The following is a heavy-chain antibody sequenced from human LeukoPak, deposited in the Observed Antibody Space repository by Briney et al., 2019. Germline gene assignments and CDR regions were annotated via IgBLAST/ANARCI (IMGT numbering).Heavy chain of an antibody. Sequence: PGGSLRLSCAASGFTFSDYWMHWVRQIPGKGLVWVSRISSDGSNRNYADSVKGRFTISRDNAKTSLFLQMNSLRAEDTAVYYCARDDGFRTVDYWGRGTLVFVSS. D-gene: IGHD1-14*01. CDR1: GFTFSDYW. CDR2: ISSDGSNR. CDR3: ARDDGFRTVDY. J-gene: IGHJ4*02. V-gene: IGHV3-74*01.